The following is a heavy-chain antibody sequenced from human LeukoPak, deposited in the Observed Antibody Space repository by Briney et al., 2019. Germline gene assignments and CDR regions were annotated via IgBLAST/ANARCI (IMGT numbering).Heavy chain of an antibody. J-gene: IGHJ6*02. V-gene: IGHV3-74*03. Sequence: GGSLRLSCAASGFSFSRYWMHWVRHSPGKGLVWVSRINEDGSTTTYADSVKGRFTISRDNSKNTLYLQMNSLRAEDTAVYYCARGTGPTYYYYGMDVWGQRTTVTVSS. CDR1: GFSFSRYW. CDR3: ARGTGPTYYYYGMDV. CDR2: INEDGSTT.